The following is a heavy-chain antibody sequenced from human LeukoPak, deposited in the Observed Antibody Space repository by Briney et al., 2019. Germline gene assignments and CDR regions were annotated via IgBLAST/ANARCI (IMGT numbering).Heavy chain of an antibody. CDR3: ARSPCDSSGYPFYYFDY. J-gene: IGHJ4*02. CDR1: GDSVSSNTAA. Sequence: PSQTLSLTCAISGDSVSSNTAAWNWIRQSPSRGLEWLGRTYYRSKWYNDYALSVKSRIAINPDTSKNQFSLQLNSVTREDTAVHYCARSPCDSSGYPFYYFDYWGQGTLVTVSS. CDR2: TYYRSKWYN. D-gene: IGHD3-22*01. V-gene: IGHV6-1*01.